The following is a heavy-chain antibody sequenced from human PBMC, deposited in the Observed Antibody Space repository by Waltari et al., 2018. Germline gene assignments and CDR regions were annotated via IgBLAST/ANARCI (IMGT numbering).Heavy chain of an antibody. Sequence: QLQLQESGPGLVKPSETLSLTCTVSGGSISSSSYYWGWIRQPPGKGLEWIGSIYYSGSTYYNPSIKSRVTIAVDTSKNQFSLKLSSVTAADTAVYYCARPNYYGSGSLDYWGQGTLVTVSS. CDR2: IYYSGST. CDR3: ARPNYYGSGSLDY. V-gene: IGHV4-39*01. D-gene: IGHD3-10*01. J-gene: IGHJ4*02. CDR1: GGSISSSSYY.